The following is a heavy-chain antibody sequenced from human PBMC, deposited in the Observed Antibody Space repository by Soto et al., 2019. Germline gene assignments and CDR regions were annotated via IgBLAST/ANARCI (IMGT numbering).Heavy chain of an antibody. Sequence: QVQLVESGGGVVQPGRSLRLSCAASGFTFSSYGMHWVRQAPGKGLEWVAVIWYDGSNKYYADSVKGRFTISRDNSKNTLYLQMNSLRAEDTAVYYCARDFAGQWLVKGFGMDVWGQGTTVTVSS. J-gene: IGHJ6*02. CDR1: GFTFSSYG. D-gene: IGHD6-19*01. CDR3: ARDFAGQWLVKGFGMDV. V-gene: IGHV3-33*01. CDR2: IWYDGSNK.